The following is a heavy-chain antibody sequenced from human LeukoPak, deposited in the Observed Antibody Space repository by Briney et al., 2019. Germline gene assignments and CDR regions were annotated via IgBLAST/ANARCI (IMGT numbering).Heavy chain of an antibody. J-gene: IGHJ4*02. CDR2: ISGSGGST. V-gene: IGHV3-23*01. CDR1: GFTFSSYA. CDR3: AKVGRWLQFSSLFDY. D-gene: IGHD5-24*01. Sequence: GGSLRLSCAASGFTFSSYAMSWVRQAPGKGLEWVSAISGSGGSTYYADSVKGRFTISRDNSKNTLYLQMNSLRAEDTAVYYCAKVGRWLQFSSLFDYWGQGTLVTVSS.